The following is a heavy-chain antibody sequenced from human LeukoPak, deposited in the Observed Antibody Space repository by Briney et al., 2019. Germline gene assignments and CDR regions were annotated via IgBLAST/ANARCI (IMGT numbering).Heavy chain of an antibody. D-gene: IGHD6-19*01. CDR2: IIPILGIA. J-gene: IGHJ4*02. CDR3: ARVTAVAGTLLDY. V-gene: IGHV1-69*04. CDR1: GGTFSSCA. Sequence: SVKVSCKASGGTFSSCAISWVRQAPGQGLEWMGRIIPILGIANYAQKFQGRVTITADKSTSTAYMELSSLRSEDTAVYYCARVTAVAGTLLDYWGQGTLVTVSS.